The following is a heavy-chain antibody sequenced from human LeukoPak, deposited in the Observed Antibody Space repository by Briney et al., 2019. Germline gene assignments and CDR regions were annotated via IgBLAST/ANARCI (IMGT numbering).Heavy chain of an antibody. CDR1: GFTFSSYW. V-gene: IGHV3-74*01. J-gene: IGHJ6*02. Sequence: GGSLRLSCAASGFTFSSYWMRWVRQAPGKGLVWVSRINSDGSSTSYADSVKGRFTISRDNAKNTLYLQMNSLRAEDTAVYYCARAPLRALRCMDVWGQGTTVTVSS. CDR3: ARAPLRALRCMDV. CDR2: INSDGSST.